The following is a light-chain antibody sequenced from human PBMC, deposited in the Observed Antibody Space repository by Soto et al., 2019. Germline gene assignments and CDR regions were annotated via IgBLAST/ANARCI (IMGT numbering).Light chain of an antibody. J-gene: IGKJ2*01. CDR2: AVS. Sequence: EIVMTQSPATLYVSQGERATLSCRASQSVSSNLAWFQQKPGQAPRLLLYAVSTRATGVPGRFSGSGSGTEFTLTISSLQSEDSAVYYCQQHNHWPSFGQGTKLEIK. CDR3: QQHNHWPS. CDR1: QSVSSN. V-gene: IGKV3-15*01.